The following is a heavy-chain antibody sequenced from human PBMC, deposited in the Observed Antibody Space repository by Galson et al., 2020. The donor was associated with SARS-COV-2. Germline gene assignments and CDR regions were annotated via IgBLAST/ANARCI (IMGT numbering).Heavy chain of an antibody. CDR3: AREGTAVGATDAFEI. CDR2: ISYDGSNK. CDR1: GFTFSSYA. Sequence: GGSLRLSCAASGFTFSSYAMHWVRQAPGKGLEWVAVISYDGSNKYYADSVKGRFTISRDNSKNTLYLQMNSLRAEDTAVYYCAREGTAVGATDAFEIWGQGTMVTVSS. J-gene: IGHJ3*02. D-gene: IGHD1-26*01. V-gene: IGHV3-30*04.